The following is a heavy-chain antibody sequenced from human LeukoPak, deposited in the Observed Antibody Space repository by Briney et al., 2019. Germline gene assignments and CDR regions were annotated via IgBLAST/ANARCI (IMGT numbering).Heavy chain of an antibody. Sequence: ASVKVSCKASGYTFTSYGISWVRQAPGQGLEWMGWISAYNGNTNYAQKLQGRVTMTTDTSTSTAYMELRSLRSDDTAVYYCAREAYYYDSSGLVDYWGQGTLVTVSS. J-gene: IGHJ4*02. D-gene: IGHD3-22*01. V-gene: IGHV1-18*01. CDR1: GYTFTSYG. CDR3: AREAYYYDSSGLVDY. CDR2: ISAYNGNT.